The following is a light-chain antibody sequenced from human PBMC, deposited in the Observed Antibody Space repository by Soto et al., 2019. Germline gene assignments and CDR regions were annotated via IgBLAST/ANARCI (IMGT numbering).Light chain of an antibody. J-gene: IGLJ1*01. Sequence: QSVLTQPPSASGSPGQSVTISCTGTRSDIGGCNYVSWYQQYPGKAPKLVIFEVNKRPSGVPDRFSGSKSGITASLTVSGLQAEDEADYYCCSYAGSNIYVFGTGTKLTVL. CDR2: EVN. CDR1: RSDIGGCNY. V-gene: IGLV2-8*01. CDR3: CSYAGSNIYV.